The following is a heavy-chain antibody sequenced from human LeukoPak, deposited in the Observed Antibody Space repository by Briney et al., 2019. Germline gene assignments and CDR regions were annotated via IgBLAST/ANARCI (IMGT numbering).Heavy chain of an antibody. CDR1: GYNFTSYW. V-gene: IGHV5-51*03. CDR2: IYPGDSDT. D-gene: IGHD6-19*01. Sequence: KPGESLKLSCRGSGYNFTSYWIGSVRQMPGKGLEWMGIIYPGDSDTTYSPSFQGQVTISADKSISTAYLQWSSLKASDTAMYYCARRIPSSSGIIDYWGQGTQVTVSS. CDR3: ARRIPSSSGIIDY. J-gene: IGHJ4*02.